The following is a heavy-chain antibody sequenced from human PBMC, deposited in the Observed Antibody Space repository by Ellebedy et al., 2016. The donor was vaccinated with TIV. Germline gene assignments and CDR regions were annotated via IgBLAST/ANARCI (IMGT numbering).Heavy chain of an antibody. CDR3: ATDRAPDGRNWCFDL. CDR2: IIPIFGTA. V-gene: IGHV1-69*13. D-gene: IGHD5-24*01. J-gene: IGHJ2*01. CDR1: GGTFSRYT. Sequence: AASVKVSCKASGGTFSRYTISWVRQAPGQGLEWVGGIIPIFGTAKYAQKFQGRVTITADESTSTGYMELSSLRSEDTAVYYCATDRAPDGRNWCFDLWGRGTLVTVSS.